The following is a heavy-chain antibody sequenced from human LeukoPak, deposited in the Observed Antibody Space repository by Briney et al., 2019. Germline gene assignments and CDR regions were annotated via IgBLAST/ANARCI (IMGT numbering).Heavy chain of an antibody. CDR2: IWHDGSNK. CDR1: GFTFSSYG. D-gene: IGHD3-10*01. CDR3: VRASGSFDY. Sequence: PGGSLRLSCAASGFTFSSYGMHWVRQAPGKGLEWVAVIWHDGSNKYYADSVKGRFTISRDNSKKTLYLQMNSLRVEDTAVYYCVRASGSFDYWGQGTLVTVSS. V-gene: IGHV3-33*01. J-gene: IGHJ4*02.